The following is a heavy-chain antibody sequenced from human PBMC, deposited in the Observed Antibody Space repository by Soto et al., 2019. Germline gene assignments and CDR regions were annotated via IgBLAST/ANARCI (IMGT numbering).Heavy chain of an antibody. D-gene: IGHD6-19*01. CDR2: ISSSSSYI. V-gene: IGHV3-21*01. CDR3: ARETIAVAGANDY. Sequence: EVQLVESGGGLVKPGGSLRLSCAASGFTFSSYSMNWVRQAPGKGLEWVSSISSSSSYIYHADSVKGRFTISRDNAKNSLYLQMNSLRAEDTAVYYCARETIAVAGANDYWGQGTLVTVSS. CDR1: GFTFSSYS. J-gene: IGHJ4*02.